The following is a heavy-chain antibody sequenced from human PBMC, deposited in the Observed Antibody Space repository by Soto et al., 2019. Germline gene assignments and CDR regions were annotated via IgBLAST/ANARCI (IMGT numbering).Heavy chain of an antibody. Sequence: SVKVSCKAPRYIFTAYFMHRVRQAPGQGLEWMGGIIPIFGTANYAQKFQGRVTITADESTSTAYMELSSLRSEDTAVYYCARERSGYSSPNWFDPWGQGTLVTVS. CDR1: RYIFTAYF. CDR3: ARERSGYSSPNWFDP. J-gene: IGHJ5*02. D-gene: IGHD3-3*01. V-gene: IGHV1-69*13. CDR2: IIPIFGTA.